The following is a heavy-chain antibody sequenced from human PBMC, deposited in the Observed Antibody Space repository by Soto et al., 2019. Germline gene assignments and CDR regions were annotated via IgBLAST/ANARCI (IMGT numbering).Heavy chain of an antibody. J-gene: IGHJ4*02. CDR3: ARDNILTGYYEYTDMYYFDY. D-gene: IGHD3-9*01. Sequence: ASVKVSCKASGYTFASCGIIWVRQAPGQGLEWMGWISAYNGNTNYAQKLQGRVTMTTDTSTSTAYMELRSLRSDDTAVYYCARDNILTGYYEYTDMYYFDYWGQGTLVTVSS. CDR1: GYTFASCG. CDR2: ISAYNGNT. V-gene: IGHV1-18*01.